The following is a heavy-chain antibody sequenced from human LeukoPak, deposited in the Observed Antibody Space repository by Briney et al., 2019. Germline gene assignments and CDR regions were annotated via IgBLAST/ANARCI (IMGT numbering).Heavy chain of an antibody. V-gene: IGHV1-8*02. CDR3: AREWLQGAFDI. CDR1: GYTFTSYG. J-gene: IGHJ3*02. Sequence: ASVKVSCKASGYTFTSYGISWVRQATGQGLEWMGWMNPNSGNTGYAQKFQGRVTMTRNTSISTAYMELSSLRSEDTAVYYCAREWLQGAFDIWGQGTMVTVSS. CDR2: MNPNSGNT. D-gene: IGHD5-24*01.